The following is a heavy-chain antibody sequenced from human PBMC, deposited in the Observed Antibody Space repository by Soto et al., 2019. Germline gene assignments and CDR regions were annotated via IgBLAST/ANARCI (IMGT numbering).Heavy chain of an antibody. D-gene: IGHD6-13*01. Sequence: SETLSLTCTVSGGSISSYYWSWIRQPPGKGLEWIGYIYYSGSTNYNPSLKSRVTISVDTSKNQFSLKLSSVTAADTAVYYCARGVIRWNYFDYWGQGTLVTVSS. CDR2: IYYSGST. J-gene: IGHJ4*02. CDR1: GGSISSYY. CDR3: ARGVIRWNYFDY. V-gene: IGHV4-59*01.